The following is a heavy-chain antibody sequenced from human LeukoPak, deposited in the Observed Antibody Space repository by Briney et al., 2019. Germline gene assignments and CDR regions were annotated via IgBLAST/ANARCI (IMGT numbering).Heavy chain of an antibody. D-gene: IGHD3-22*01. CDR1: GYTFTSYD. CDR3: ARGRWAYYNDSSGYKD. Sequence: ASVKVSCKASGYTFTSYDINWVRQATGQGLEGTGWMNPNSGNTGYAQKFQGRVTMTRNTSISTAYMELSRLRSEDPAVSSCARGRWAYYNDSSGYKDWGQGTLVTVSS. V-gene: IGHV1-8*01. J-gene: IGHJ4*02. CDR2: MNPNSGNT.